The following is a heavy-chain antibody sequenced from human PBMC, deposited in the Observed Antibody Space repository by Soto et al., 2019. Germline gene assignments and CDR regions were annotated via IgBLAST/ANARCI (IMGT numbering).Heavy chain of an antibody. CDR2: ISAYNGNK. D-gene: IGHD3-22*01. CDR3: ALRSMAVVPEY. J-gene: IGHJ4*02. CDR1: GYSFTSYG. V-gene: IGHV1-18*01. Sequence: GASVKVSCKASGYSFTSYGISWVRQAPGQGLEWMGWISAYNGNKKYAQKLQGRVTMTTDTSTSTAYMELRSLRSDDTAVYYCALRSMAVVPEYWGQGTLVTVSS.